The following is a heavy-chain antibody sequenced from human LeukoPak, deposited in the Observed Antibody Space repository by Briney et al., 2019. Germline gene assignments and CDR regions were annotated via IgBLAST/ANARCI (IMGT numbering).Heavy chain of an antibody. CDR2: ISAYNGNT. J-gene: IGHJ5*02. CDR3: ARGPIRGYCSGGSCYSDWFDP. D-gene: IGHD2-15*01. Sequence: ASVKVSCKASGYTFTSYGISWVRQAPGQGLEWMGWISAYNGNTNYAQRLQGRVTMTTDTSTSTAYMELRSLRSDDTAVYYCARGPIRGYCSGGSCYSDWFDPWGQGTLVTVSS. CDR1: GYTFTSYG. V-gene: IGHV1-18*01.